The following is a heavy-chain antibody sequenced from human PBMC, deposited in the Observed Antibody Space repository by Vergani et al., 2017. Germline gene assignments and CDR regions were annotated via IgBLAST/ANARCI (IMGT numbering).Heavy chain of an antibody. D-gene: IGHD5-12*01. CDR3: AREGVATWGVAFDI. Sequence: QVQLQESGPGLVKSSETLSLTCSVSFDSIRNLYCNWIRQPPGKGLEWIGSIHYSENTNYNPSLKSRVTMSVDTSKNQFSLKLSSVTAADTAVYYCAREGVATWGVAFDIWGQGTMVTVSS. J-gene: IGHJ3*02. CDR1: FDSIRNLY. V-gene: IGHV4-59*11. CDR2: IHYSENT.